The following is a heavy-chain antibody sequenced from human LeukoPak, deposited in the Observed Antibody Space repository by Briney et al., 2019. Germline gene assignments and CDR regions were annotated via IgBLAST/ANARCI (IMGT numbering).Heavy chain of an antibody. D-gene: IGHD2-2*01. V-gene: IGHV4-34*01. Sequence: SETLSLTCAVYGGSFSGYYWSWIRQPPGKGLEWIGEINHRGRTNYNPSLQSRVTISVDTSKNQFSLKLSSVTAADTAVYYCARLGYYTGVVPAASDYWGQGTLVTVSS. CDR3: ARLGYYTGVVPAASDY. J-gene: IGHJ4*02. CDR1: GGSFSGYY. CDR2: INHRGRT.